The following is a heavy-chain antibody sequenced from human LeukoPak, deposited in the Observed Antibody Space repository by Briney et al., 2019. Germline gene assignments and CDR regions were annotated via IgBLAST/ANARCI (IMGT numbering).Heavy chain of an antibody. CDR3: ATVGRAARPGY. Sequence: PGGSLRLSCAASGFTFSNYEMNWVRQVPGKGLEWVSYISNGGGSIYYADSVKGRFTISRDNAKNSLYLQMNSLRAEDMAVYYCATVGRAARPGYWGQGILVTVSS. CDR2: ISNGGGSI. J-gene: IGHJ4*02. V-gene: IGHV3-48*03. D-gene: IGHD6-6*01. CDR1: GFTFSNYE.